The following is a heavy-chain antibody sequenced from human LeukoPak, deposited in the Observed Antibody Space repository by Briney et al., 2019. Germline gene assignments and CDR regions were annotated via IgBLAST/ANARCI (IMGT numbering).Heavy chain of an antibody. J-gene: IGHJ4*02. D-gene: IGHD2-15*01. CDR1: GFTFIDSA. V-gene: IGHV3-23*01. Sequence: GGSLRVSCAAPGFTFIDSAISSVRPAPGKRLEWVSAISTRGGYRIYTDSVKDRFTISRDNSKNTLYLQMNSLRAEDTAIYYCAKGGSYAPLDYWGQGTLVTVSS. CDR3: AKGGSYAPLDY. CDR2: ISTRGGYR.